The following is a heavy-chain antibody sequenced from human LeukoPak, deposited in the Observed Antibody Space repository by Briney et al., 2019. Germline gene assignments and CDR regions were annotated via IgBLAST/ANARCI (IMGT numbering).Heavy chain of an antibody. CDR3: ARVFARSGEISGSYFYY. Sequence: SVKFSCKASGGTFSSYAINWVRQAPGQGPEWMGGIIPIFGRANYAQPFQGRVTMHTDKSTSPPYMELSSLRSEDTAVYYCARVFARSGEISGSYFYYWGEGTLVTVSS. J-gene: IGHJ4*02. CDR2: IIPIFGRA. V-gene: IGHV1-69*05. D-gene: IGHD1-26*01. CDR1: GGTFSSYA.